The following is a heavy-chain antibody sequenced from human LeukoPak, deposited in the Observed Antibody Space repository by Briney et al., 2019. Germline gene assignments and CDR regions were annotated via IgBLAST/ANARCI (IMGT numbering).Heavy chain of an antibody. CDR3: ARRSLGVWGSYRHKYYFDY. V-gene: IGHV1-8*01. D-gene: IGHD3-16*02. Sequence: ASVKVSCKASGYTFTSYDINWVRQATGQGLEWMGWMNPNSGNTGYAQKFQGRVTMTRNTSISTAHMELSSLRSEDTAVYYCARRSLGVWGSYRHKYYFDYWGQGTLVTVSS. J-gene: IGHJ4*02. CDR1: GYTFTSYD. CDR2: MNPNSGNT.